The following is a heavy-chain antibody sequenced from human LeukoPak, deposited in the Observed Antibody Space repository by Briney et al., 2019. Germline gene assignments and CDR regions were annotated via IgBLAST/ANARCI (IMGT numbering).Heavy chain of an antibody. J-gene: IGHJ4*02. Sequence: GGSLRLSCAASGFTFSSYAMHWVRQAPGKGLEWVAVISYDGSNKYCADSVKGRFTISRDNSKNTLYLQMNSLRAEDTAVYYCARAEGYYDSSGYNILDYWGQGTLVTVSS. V-gene: IGHV3-30-3*01. CDR3: ARAEGYYDSSGYNILDY. CDR1: GFTFSSYA. CDR2: ISYDGSNK. D-gene: IGHD3-22*01.